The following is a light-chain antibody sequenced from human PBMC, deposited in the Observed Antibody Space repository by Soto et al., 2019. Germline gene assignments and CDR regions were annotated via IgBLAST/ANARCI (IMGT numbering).Light chain of an antibody. Sequence: EIVMTQSPDTLSVSPGERVTLSCRASQSVSSDLAWYQQKPGQAPRLLIYGASTRATDIAARFSGSGSGTEFTLTISSRQSEDFAVYYCHQYNNWPPYTFGQGTKLEIK. CDR1: QSVSSD. CDR3: HQYNNWPPYT. V-gene: IGKV3-15*01. J-gene: IGKJ2*01. CDR2: GAS.